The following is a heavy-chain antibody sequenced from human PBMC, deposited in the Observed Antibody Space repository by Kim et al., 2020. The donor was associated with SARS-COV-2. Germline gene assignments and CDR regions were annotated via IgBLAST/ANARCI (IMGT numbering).Heavy chain of an antibody. CDR1: GFTFSNYW. J-gene: IGHJ4*02. CDR2: INSDGSST. Sequence: GGSLRLSCAASGFTFSNYWMHWVRQVPGKGLVWVSRINSDGSSTSYADSVKGRFTISRDNTKNTMFLQMNRLRDEDTAVYYCALLYGSGDYRKSYYFDSWGQGTLVTAS. D-gene: IGHD3-10*01. CDR3: ALLYGSGDYRKSYYFDS. V-gene: IGHV3-74*01.